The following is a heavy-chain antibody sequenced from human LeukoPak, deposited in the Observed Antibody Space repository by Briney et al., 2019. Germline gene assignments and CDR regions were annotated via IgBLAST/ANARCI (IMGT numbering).Heavy chain of an antibody. J-gene: IGHJ4*02. V-gene: IGHV3-74*03. CDR2: INSDGTST. D-gene: IGHD2/OR15-2a*01. Sequence: GGSLTLSCAASGFTFSSYWMHWVRQAPGKGLVWASRINSDGTSTMFADSVKGRFTISRDNAKNTLYLQMNSLRAEDTAVYYCATAQRYTSFSSDFDYWGQGTLVTVSS. CDR3: ATAQRYTSFSSDFDY. CDR1: GFTFSSYW.